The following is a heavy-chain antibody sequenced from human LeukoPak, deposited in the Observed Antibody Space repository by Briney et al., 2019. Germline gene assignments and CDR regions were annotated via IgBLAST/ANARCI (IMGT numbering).Heavy chain of an antibody. CDR2: IYYSGST. J-gene: IGHJ6*03. V-gene: IGHV4-39*01. Sequence: PSETLSLTCTVSGASISSNYYWWGWIRQPPGKGLEWIGSIYYSGSTYYNPSLKSRVTVSVDTSKNQFSLKLSSVTAADTAVYYCARFKDYYYYMDAWGKGTTITVSS. CDR1: GASISSNYYW. CDR3: ARFKDYYYYMDA.